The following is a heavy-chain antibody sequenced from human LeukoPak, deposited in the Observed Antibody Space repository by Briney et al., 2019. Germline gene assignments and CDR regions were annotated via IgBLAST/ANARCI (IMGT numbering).Heavy chain of an antibody. Sequence: GGSLRLSCAASGFTFSRYWMSWVRQAPGKGLEWVANIKKDGSEKYYVDSVKGRFTISRDNAKNSLYLQMNSLRAEDTAVYYCARDYGGSSPFDYWGQGTLVTVSS. J-gene: IGHJ4*02. D-gene: IGHD4-23*01. CDR2: IKKDGSEK. CDR3: ARDYGGSSPFDY. V-gene: IGHV3-7*01. CDR1: GFTFSRYW.